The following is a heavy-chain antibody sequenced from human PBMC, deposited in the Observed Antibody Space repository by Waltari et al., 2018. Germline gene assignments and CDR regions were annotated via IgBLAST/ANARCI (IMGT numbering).Heavy chain of an antibody. D-gene: IGHD3-16*01. Sequence: QVQLQQWGTRLVKPSETLSLTCAVYGGAFSGYSWSWIRQVPGKGLAWLGEINHNASPDYNPSLKSRLTISIDTVKSQFSLRLDSVTATDTGVYYCARGWLQVAPPVYYYMDVWDKGTAVTVSS. CDR2: INHNASP. V-gene: IGHV4-34*01. CDR3: ARGWLQVAPPVYYYMDV. CDR1: GGAFSGYS. J-gene: IGHJ6*04.